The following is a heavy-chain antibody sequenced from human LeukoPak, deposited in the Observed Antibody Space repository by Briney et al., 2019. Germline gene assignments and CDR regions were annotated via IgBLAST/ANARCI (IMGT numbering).Heavy chain of an antibody. CDR2: ISSSSSNI. CDR1: GFTFGSYS. CDR3: ASPHYYDTSGKGFDY. D-gene: IGHD3-22*01. Sequence: GGSLRLSCAASGFTFGSYSMNWVRQAPGKGLEWVSCISSSSSNIYYGDSVKGRFTISRDNAKNSLYLQMNSLRAEDTAVYYCASPHYYDTSGKGFDYWAQGTLITVP. V-gene: IGHV3-21*01. J-gene: IGHJ4*02.